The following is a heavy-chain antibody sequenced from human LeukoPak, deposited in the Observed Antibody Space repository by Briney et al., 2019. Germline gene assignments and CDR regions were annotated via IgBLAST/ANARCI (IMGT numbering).Heavy chain of an antibody. D-gene: IGHD6-13*01. CDR2: IYYSGST. V-gene: IGHV4-59*08. CDR1: GGSISSYY. J-gene: IGHJ4*02. Sequence: SETLSPTCTVSGGSISSYYWSWIRQPPGKGLEWIGYIYYSGSTNYNPSLKSRVTISVDTSKNQFSLKLSSVTAADTAVYYCASSLGYSSSWYDYWGQGTLVTVSS. CDR3: ASSLGYSSSWYDY.